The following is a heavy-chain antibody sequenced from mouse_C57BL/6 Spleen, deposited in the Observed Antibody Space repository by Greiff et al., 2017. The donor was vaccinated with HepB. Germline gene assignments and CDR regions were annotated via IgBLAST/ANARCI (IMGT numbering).Heavy chain of an antibody. CDR1: GFNIKDDY. J-gene: IGHJ3*01. V-gene: IGHV14-4*01. CDR3: TPLTTVVARAY. CDR2: IDPENGDT. D-gene: IGHD1-1*01. Sequence: EVMLVESGAELVRPGASVKLSCTASGFNIKDDYMHWVKQRPEQGLEWIGWIDPENGDTEYASKFQGKATITADTSSNTAYLQLSSLTSEDTAVYYCTPLTTVVARAYWGEGTLVTVSA.